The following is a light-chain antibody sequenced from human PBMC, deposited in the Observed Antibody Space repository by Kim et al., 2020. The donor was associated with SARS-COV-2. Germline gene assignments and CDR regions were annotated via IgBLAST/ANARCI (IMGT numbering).Light chain of an antibody. Sequence: SYELTQPPSVSVAPGETARISCGEDNIGSKNVHWYQQKSGQAPVLIISYDDNRRSGIPDRFSASTSVNTATLTISRVEAGDEADYYCQVWSNGVLWVFGGGTQLPS. CDR2: YDD. CDR3: QVWSNGVLWV. J-gene: IGLJ3*02. CDR1: NIGSKN. V-gene: IGLV3-21*04.